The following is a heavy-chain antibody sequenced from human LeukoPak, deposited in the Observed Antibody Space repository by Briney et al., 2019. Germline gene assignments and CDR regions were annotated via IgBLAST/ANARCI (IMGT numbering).Heavy chain of an antibody. V-gene: IGHV3-15*01. J-gene: IGHJ4*02. CDR1: GFTFSNAW. Sequence: GGSLRLSCAASGFTFSNAWMSWVRQAPGKGLEWVGRIKSKTDGGTIDYAAPVKGRFTISGDDSKNTLFLQMNSLKAEDTAVYYCSTDGGAGSSGYLAYWGQGTLVTVSS. CDR2: IKSKTDGGTI. D-gene: IGHD3-22*01. CDR3: STDGGAGSSGYLAY.